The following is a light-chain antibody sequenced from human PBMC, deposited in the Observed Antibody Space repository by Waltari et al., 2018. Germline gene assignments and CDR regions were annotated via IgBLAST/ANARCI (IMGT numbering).Light chain of an antibody. CDR3: QQYGSSLP. Sequence: EIVLTQSPGTLSLSPGERATLSCRASQRVSSSYLAWYQQKPGQAPRLLIYGASSRATGIPDRFSGSGSGTDFTLTISRLEPEDFAVYYCQQYGSSLPFGQGTKLEIK. CDR2: GAS. V-gene: IGKV3-20*01. CDR1: QRVSSSY. J-gene: IGKJ2*01.